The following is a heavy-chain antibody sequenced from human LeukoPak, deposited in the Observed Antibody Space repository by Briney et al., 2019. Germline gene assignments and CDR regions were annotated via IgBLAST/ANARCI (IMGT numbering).Heavy chain of an antibody. CDR2: TNPDGSEK. D-gene: IGHD2/OR15-2a*01. Sequence: GGSLRLSCATFGFTFSSYGMTWVRQAPGKGLEWVANTNPDGSEKNYADSVKGRFTIARDNAENSLSLQLNYVRVEDTAVYFRARGRDYLLDYWGQGALVTVSS. V-gene: IGHV3-7*01. CDR1: GFTFSSYG. CDR3: ARGRDYLLDY. J-gene: IGHJ4*02.